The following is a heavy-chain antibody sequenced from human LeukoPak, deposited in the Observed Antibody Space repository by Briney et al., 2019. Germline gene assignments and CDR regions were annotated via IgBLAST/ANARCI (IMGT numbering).Heavy chain of an antibody. CDR1: GFTFSSYA. CDR2: ISYDGSNK. CDR3: ARDVWYQLPHWYFDL. Sequence: GGSLRLSCAASGFTFSSYAMHWVRQAPGKGLEWVAVISYDGSNKYYADSVKGRFTISRDNSKNTLYLQMNSLRAEDTAVYYCARDVWYQLPHWYFDLWGRGTLVTVSS. D-gene: IGHD2-2*01. J-gene: IGHJ2*01. V-gene: IGHV3-30-3*01.